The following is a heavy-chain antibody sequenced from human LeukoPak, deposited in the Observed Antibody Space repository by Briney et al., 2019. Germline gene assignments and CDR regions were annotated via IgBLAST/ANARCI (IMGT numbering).Heavy chain of an antibody. D-gene: IGHD3-10*01. CDR1: GYTLTGFY. V-gene: IGHV1-2*02. J-gene: IGHJ3*02. CDR2: INPNSGDT. Sequence: ASVKVSCKASGYTLTGFYMHWVRQAPRQGPEWMGWINPNSGDTNYAQKFQGRVTMTRDTSINTAYMELSRLTSDDTAVYYCARDQYARGDALDIWGQGTMVTVSS. CDR3: ARDQYARGDALDI.